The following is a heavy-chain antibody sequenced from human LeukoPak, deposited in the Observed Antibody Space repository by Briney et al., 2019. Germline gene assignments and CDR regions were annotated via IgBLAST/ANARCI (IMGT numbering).Heavy chain of an antibody. J-gene: IGHJ5*02. Sequence: SETLSLTCAVYGGSFSGYYWSWIRQPPGKGLEWIGEINHSGSTNYNPSLKSRVTISVDTSKNQFSLKLSYVTAADTAVYYCARFSRFTGYNWFDPWGQGTLVTVSS. V-gene: IGHV4-34*01. D-gene: IGHD3-3*01. CDR2: INHSGST. CDR1: GGSFSGYY. CDR3: ARFSRFTGYNWFDP.